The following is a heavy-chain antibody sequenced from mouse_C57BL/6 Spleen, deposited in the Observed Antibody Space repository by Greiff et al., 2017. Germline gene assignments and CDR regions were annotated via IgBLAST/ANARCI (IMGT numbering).Heavy chain of an antibody. V-gene: IGHV1-19*01. J-gene: IGHJ3*01. D-gene: IGHD2-4*01. Sequence: VQLQQSGPVLVKPGASVKMSCKASGYTFTDYYMNWVKQSHGKSLEWIGVINPYNGGTSYNQKFKGKATLTVDKSSSTAYMELNSLTSEDSAVYYCARRGPYEYDTWFAYWGQGTLVTVSA. CDR3: ARRGPYEYDTWFAY. CDR1: GYTFTDYY. CDR2: INPYNGGT.